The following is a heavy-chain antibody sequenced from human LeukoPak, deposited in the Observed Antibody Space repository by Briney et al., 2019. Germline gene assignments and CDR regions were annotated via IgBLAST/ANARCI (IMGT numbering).Heavy chain of an antibody. V-gene: IGHV4-39*01. CDR3: ARAAGSSDAFDI. Sequence: PSETLSLTCTVSGGSIRSSYYYWGWIRQPPGKGLEWIGSIYDSGSTYYNPSLKSRVTISVDTSKNQFSLKLNSVTAADTAVYYCARAAGSSDAFDIWGQGTMVTVSS. CDR2: IYDSGST. J-gene: IGHJ3*02. D-gene: IGHD1-26*01. CDR1: GGSIRSSYYY.